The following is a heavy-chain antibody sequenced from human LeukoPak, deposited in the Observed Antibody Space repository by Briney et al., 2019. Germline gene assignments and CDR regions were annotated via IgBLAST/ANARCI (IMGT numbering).Heavy chain of an antibody. D-gene: IGHD1-26*01. J-gene: IGHJ4*02. CDR3: TRESGSYHGNGC. CDR2: INPNNGGT. V-gene: IGHV1-2*06. Sequence: ASVKVSCKASGYTFTGYYMHWVRQAPGQGLEWMGRINPNNGGTNYAQKFQGRVTMTGDTSISTAYMELSSLRSDDTAVYYCTRESGSYHGNGCWGQGTLVTVSS. CDR1: GYTFTGYY.